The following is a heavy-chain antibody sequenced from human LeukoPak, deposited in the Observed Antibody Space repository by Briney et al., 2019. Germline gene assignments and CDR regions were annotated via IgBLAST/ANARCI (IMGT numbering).Heavy chain of an antibody. CDR2: IIPILGTA. CDR1: GGTFSSYA. Sequence: SVKVSCKASGGTFSSYAISWVRQAPGQGLEWVGRIIPILGTANYAQKFQGRVTITTDESTSTAYMELSSLRSEDTAVYYCARDLSFYGSGSQYYFDYWGQGTLVTVSS. J-gene: IGHJ4*02. D-gene: IGHD3-10*01. CDR3: ARDLSFYGSGSQYYFDY. V-gene: IGHV1-69*05.